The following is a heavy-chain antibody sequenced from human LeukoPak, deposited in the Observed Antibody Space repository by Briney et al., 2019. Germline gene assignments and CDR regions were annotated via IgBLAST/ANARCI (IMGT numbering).Heavy chain of an antibody. V-gene: IGHV1-18*04. J-gene: IGHJ4*02. Sequence: ASVKVSCKASGYTFTGYYMHWVRQARGQGLEWMGWISAYNGNTNYAQKLQGRVTMTTDTSTSTAYMELRSLRSDDTAVYYCARVVFNCSSTSCSPGFDYWGQGTLVTVSS. D-gene: IGHD2-2*01. CDR3: ARVVFNCSSTSCSPGFDY. CDR1: GYTFTGYY. CDR2: ISAYNGNT.